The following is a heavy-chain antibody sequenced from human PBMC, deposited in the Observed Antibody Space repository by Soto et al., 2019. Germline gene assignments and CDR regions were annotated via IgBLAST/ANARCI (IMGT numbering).Heavy chain of an antibody. CDR1: GGTFDNFI. CDR3: ARNGTYSSSLSQYSGMDV. J-gene: IGHJ6*02. D-gene: IGHD1-26*01. V-gene: IGHV1-69*01. Sequence: QVPLVQSGAEVKEPGSSVRVSCKASGGTFDNFIMNWVRQTPGQGLEWMGGIVPMLGTPTYAEKFKGRVTISATGSTSTMYMEVTSLRSEDTAIYYCARNGTYSSSLSQYSGMDVWGQGTTVTVSS. CDR2: IVPMLGTP.